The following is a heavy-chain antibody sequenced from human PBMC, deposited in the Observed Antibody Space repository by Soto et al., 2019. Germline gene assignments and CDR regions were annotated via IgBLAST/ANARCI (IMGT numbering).Heavy chain of an antibody. CDR2: ISGSGVST. J-gene: IGHJ4*02. CDR1: GFTFSSYA. D-gene: IGHD2-2*01. CDR3: AKYISEHCSSTSCYGGFDY. V-gene: IGHV3-23*01. Sequence: EVQLLESGGGLVQPGGSLRLSCAASGFTFSSYAMSWVRQAPGKGLEWVSAISGSGVSTYYADSVKGRFTISRDNSKNTLYLQMNSLRAEDTAVYYCAKYISEHCSSTSCYGGFDYWGQGTLVTVSS.